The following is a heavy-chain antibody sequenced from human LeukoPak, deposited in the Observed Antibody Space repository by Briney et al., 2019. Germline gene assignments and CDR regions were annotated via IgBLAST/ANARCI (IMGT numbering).Heavy chain of an antibody. J-gene: IGHJ5*02. D-gene: IGHD2-2*01. V-gene: IGHV4-59*01. Sequence: SETLSLTCSVSGGSIYNYYWSWIRQPLGKGLEWIGHISHSGSTSYHPSLTSRVTISVDMSKNQFSLNLTSVTAADTAVYYCTRGGGSTSGWYNWFDTWGQGTLVTVSS. CDR2: ISHSGST. CDR1: GGSIYNYY. CDR3: TRGGGSTSGWYNWFDT.